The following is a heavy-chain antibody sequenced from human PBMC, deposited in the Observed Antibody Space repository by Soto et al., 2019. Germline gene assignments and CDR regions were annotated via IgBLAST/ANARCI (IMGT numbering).Heavy chain of an antibody. CDR1: GFTFSNFA. D-gene: IGHD3-10*01. V-gene: IGHV3-23*01. J-gene: IGHJ4*02. CDR2: ITNSAGST. Sequence: GGSLRLSCAASGFTFSNFAMSWVRQAPGEGLEWVSTITNSAGSTYYADSVKGRFTISRDNSRNTLFVQMNSLRAEDTAVYYCAKARAPMAFDYWGQGTLVTVSS. CDR3: AKARAPMAFDY.